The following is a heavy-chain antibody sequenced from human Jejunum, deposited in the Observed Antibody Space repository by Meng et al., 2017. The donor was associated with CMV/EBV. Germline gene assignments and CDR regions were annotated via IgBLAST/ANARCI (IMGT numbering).Heavy chain of an antibody. CDR2: LYSGGAT. D-gene: IGHD4-23*01. J-gene: IGHJ4*02. V-gene: IGHV3-53*05. Sequence: SGFTVSDNYMSWVRQAPGKGLEWVTSLYSGGATYYTHSVVGRFTVSRDTSKNTLYLQMNNLRTDDSAIYYCARDGGTTVATYIDFWGQGSLVTVPQ. CDR3: ARDGGTTVATYIDF. CDR1: GFTVSDNY.